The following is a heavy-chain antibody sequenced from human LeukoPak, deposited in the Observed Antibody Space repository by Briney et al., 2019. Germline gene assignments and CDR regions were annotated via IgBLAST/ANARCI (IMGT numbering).Heavy chain of an antibody. J-gene: IGHJ3*02. CDR2: ISGSGGTT. CDR1: GFTFGSYA. D-gene: IGHD2-15*01. V-gene: IGHV3-23*01. Sequence: GGSLRLSCAASGFTFGSYAMSWVRQAPGKGLEWVSAISGSGGTTYYADSVKGRFTISRDNCKNTLYLQMNSLRAEDTAVYYCARDSLGSVKGAFDIWGQGTMVTVSS. CDR3: ARDSLGSVKGAFDI.